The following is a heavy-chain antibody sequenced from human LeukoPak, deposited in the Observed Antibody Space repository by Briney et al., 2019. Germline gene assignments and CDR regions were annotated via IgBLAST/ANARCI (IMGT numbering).Heavy chain of an antibody. CDR3: AKALNYYDSSGSYYGNDY. V-gene: IGHV3-23*01. CDR2: ISGSGGST. CDR1: GFTFSSHA. D-gene: IGHD3-22*01. Sequence: GGSLRLSCAASGFTFSSHAMSWVRQAPGKGLEWVSGISGSGGSTYYADSVKGRFTISRDNSRKTLYLQMSSLRAEDTAVYYCAKALNYYDSSGSYYGNDYWGQGTLVTVSS. J-gene: IGHJ4*02.